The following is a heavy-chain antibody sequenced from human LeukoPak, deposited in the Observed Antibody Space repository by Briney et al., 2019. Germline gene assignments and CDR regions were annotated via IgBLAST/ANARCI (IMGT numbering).Heavy chain of an antibody. J-gene: IGHJ5*02. CDR2: IYPGDSDT. V-gene: IGHV5-51*01. Sequence: GESLKISCKGSGYSFTNYWIGWVRQMPGKGLEWMGIIYPGDSDTRYSPSFQCQVTISADKSISTAYLQWSSLKASDTAMYYCARHRGGYYDSSGYYYVGPNWFDPWGQGTLVTVSS. CDR3: ARHRGGYYDSSGYYYVGPNWFDP. CDR1: GYSFTNYW. D-gene: IGHD3-22*01.